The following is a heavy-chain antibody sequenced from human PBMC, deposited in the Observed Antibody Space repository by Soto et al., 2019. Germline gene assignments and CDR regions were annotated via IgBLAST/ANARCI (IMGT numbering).Heavy chain of an antibody. Sequence: QVQLQQWGAGLLKPSETLSLTCAVYGGSFSGYYWSWIRQPPGTGLEWIGEINHSGSTNYNPSLKSRVTISVDTSKNQFSLKLSSVTAADTAVYYCARDYDSSGYASWAFDYWGQGTLVTVSS. D-gene: IGHD3-22*01. V-gene: IGHV4-34*01. CDR2: INHSGST. CDR3: ARDYDSSGYASWAFDY. J-gene: IGHJ4*02. CDR1: GGSFSGYY.